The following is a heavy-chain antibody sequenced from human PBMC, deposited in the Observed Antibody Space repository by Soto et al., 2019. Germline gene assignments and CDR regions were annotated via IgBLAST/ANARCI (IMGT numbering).Heavy chain of an antibody. V-gene: IGHV3-30-3*01. CDR3: ARGSYVNRHYYHAMDV. J-gene: IGHJ6*02. Sequence: QVQLVESGGGVVQPGRSLRLSCAASGFTLSPYAMFWVRQAPGKGLEYVAVISYDGSDKYYADSVKGRFTISRDNSKNTLYLQMTSLRAEDTGIYYCARGSYVNRHYYHAMDVWGQGTTVTVSS. CDR1: GFTLSPYA. CDR2: ISYDGSDK. D-gene: IGHD3-16*01.